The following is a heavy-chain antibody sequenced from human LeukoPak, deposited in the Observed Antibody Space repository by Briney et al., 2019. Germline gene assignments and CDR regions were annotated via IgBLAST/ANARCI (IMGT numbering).Heavy chain of an antibody. D-gene: IGHD6-6*01. V-gene: IGHV4-30-2*05. J-gene: IGHJ4*02. Sequence: PSETLSLTCAVSGGSISSGGYSWSWIRQPPGKGLEWIGYIYHSGSTYYNPSLKSRVTISVDTSKNQFSLKLSSVTAADTAVYYCARGSPHVDYWGQGTLVTVSS. CDR1: GGSISSGGYS. CDR2: IYHSGST. CDR3: ARGSPHVDY.